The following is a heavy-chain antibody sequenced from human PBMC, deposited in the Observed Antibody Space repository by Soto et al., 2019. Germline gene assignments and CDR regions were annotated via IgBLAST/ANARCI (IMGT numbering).Heavy chain of an antibody. CDR2: IWYDGSKK. D-gene: IGHD3-22*01. Sequence: QVQLVESGGGVVQPARSLRLSCAASGFTFSSYGMHWVRQAPGKGLGWVAVIWYDGSKKYYADSGKGRFTISSDNSKNTRYLQMNSLRAEDTAVYSCARESYDTTFDYWGQGTLVTVSS. V-gene: IGHV3-33*01. CDR3: ARESYDTTFDY. CDR1: GFTFSSYG. J-gene: IGHJ4*02.